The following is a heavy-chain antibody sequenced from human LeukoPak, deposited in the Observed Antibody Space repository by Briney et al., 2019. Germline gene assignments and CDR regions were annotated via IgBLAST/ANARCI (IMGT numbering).Heavy chain of an antibody. J-gene: IGHJ5*02. CDR3: ARGASTDTGWFDP. CDR2: INSDGSST. CDR1: GFTFSSYA. D-gene: IGHD2-2*01. V-gene: IGHV3-74*01. Sequence: SGGSLRLSCAASGFTFSSYAMSWVRQAPGKGLVWVSRINSDGSSTTYADSVKGRFTISRDNAKNTLFLQMNSLRVEDTAVYYCARGASTDTGWFDPWGQGTLVTVSS.